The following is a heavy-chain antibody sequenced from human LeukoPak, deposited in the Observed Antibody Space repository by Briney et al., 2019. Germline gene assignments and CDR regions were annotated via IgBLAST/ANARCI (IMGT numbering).Heavy chain of an antibody. CDR3: ARAPREGAFDY. D-gene: IGHD3-16*01. J-gene: IGHJ4*02. CDR1: GYTFSTFG. Sequence: GASVKVSCKASGYTFSTFGIGLEWMGWISIYNGDTHFAQRLQGRVSLTTDTSTNTAYMELRSLRSDDTAMYFCARAPREGAFDYWGQGARVTVSS. CDR2: ISIYNGDT. V-gene: IGHV1-18*01.